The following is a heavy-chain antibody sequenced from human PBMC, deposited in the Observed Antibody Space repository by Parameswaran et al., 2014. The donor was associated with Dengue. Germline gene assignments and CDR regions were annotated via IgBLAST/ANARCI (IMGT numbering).Heavy chain of an antibody. J-gene: IGHJ4*02. CDR2: ISYDGSNK. Sequence: VRQMPGKGLEWVAVISYDGSNKYYADSVKGRFTISRDNSKNTLYLQMNSLRAEDTAVYYCAKDFPVGDAFGELSLFDYWGQGTLVTVSS. CDR3: AKDFPVGDAFGELSLFDY. V-gene: IGHV3-30*18. D-gene: IGHD3-10*01.